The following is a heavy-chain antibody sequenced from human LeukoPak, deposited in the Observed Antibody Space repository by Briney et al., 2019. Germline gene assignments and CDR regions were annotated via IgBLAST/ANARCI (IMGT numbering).Heavy chain of an antibody. Sequence: PGGSLRLSCAASGFTFSSYSMNWVRQAPGKGLEWVSSISSSSSYIYYADSVKGRFTISRDNAKNSLYLQMNSLRAEDTAVYYCARFDLHYDILTGYYDYWGQGTLVTVSS. D-gene: IGHD3-9*01. CDR1: GFTFSSYS. CDR2: ISSSSSYI. V-gene: IGHV3-21*01. CDR3: ARFDLHYDILTGYYDY. J-gene: IGHJ4*02.